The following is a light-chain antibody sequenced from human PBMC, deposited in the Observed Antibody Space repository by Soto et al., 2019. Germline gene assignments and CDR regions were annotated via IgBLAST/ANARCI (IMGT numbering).Light chain of an antibody. CDR3: CSYAGSSTRRV. J-gene: IGLJ2*01. CDR1: SSDVGSYNL. CDR2: EGS. V-gene: IGLV2-23*01. Sequence: QSALTQPASVSGSPGQSITISCTGTSSDVGSYNLVSWYQQHPGKAPKLMIYEGSKRPSGVSNRFSGSKSGNTASLTISGLQAEDAADYYCCSYAGSSTRRVFGGGTKVTVL.